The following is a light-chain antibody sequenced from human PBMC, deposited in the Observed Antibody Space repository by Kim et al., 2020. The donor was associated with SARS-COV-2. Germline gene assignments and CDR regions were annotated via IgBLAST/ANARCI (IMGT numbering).Light chain of an antibody. CDR1: SGSIARSY. CDR2: EDN. CDR3: QSYDSSNHVV. Sequence: KTLTITCTRSSGSIARSYVQWYQQRSGSAPTTVIYEDNQRPSGVPDRFSGSIDSSSNSASLTISGLKTEDEADYYCQSYDSSNHVVFGGGTQLTVL. V-gene: IGLV6-57*03. J-gene: IGLJ2*01.